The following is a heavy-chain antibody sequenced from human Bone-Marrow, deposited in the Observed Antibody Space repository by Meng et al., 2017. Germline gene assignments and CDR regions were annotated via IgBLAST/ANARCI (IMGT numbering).Heavy chain of an antibody. CDR3: ARDLSYGSDWPGY. D-gene: IGHD6-19*01. V-gene: IGHV3-33*01. Sequence: GESLKISCEGSGFTMNSFEMHWARQAPGKGLEWLGLIWFDGSKTYYGESVKGRFTISRDKSKNTVSLQINSLRAEDTGVYYCARDLSYGSDWPGYWGQGTMVTVSS. CDR1: GFTMNSFE. CDR2: IWFDGSKT. J-gene: IGHJ4*02.